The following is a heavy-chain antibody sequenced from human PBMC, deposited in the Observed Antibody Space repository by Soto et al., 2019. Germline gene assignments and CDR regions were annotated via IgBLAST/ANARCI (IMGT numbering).Heavy chain of an antibody. J-gene: IGHJ6*02. CDR1: GFTFSTYA. Sequence: EVQLLESGGGLVQPGGSLRLSCGASGFTFSTYAMNWVRQAPGKGLEWVAAIRGSGGGTYYADSVKGRFTISRDNSKNSLFLHMNSLRAEDRAVYFCTKGGRIVATTYNLDVWGQGTTVAVSS. CDR2: IRGSGGGT. CDR3: TKGGRIVATTYNLDV. D-gene: IGHD1-26*01. V-gene: IGHV3-23*01.